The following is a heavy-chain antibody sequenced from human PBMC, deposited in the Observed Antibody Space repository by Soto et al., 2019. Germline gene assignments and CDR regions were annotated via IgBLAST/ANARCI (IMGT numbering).Heavy chain of an antibody. Sequence: AETLSLTFTVSGGSISSYYWSWIRQPPGKGLEWILYIYYSGSTNYNPSLKSRVTISVDTSKNQFSLKLSSVTAADTAVYYCASRRDISTGYYTXWGQGTLVTVSX. CDR3: ASRRDISTGYYTX. CDR1: GGSISSYY. J-gene: IGHJ4*02. V-gene: IGHV4-59*01. CDR2: IYYSGST. D-gene: IGHD3-9*01.